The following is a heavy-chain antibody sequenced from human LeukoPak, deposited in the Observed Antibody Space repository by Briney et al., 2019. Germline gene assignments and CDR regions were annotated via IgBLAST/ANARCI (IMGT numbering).Heavy chain of an antibody. CDR3: GRFTRSGDSVY. Sequence: GGSLRLSCAASGFTFINYNMNWVRQAPGKGLEWLSSISSTSVYLYYADSVKGRFIISRDNAENSLYLQMNSLKAEDTAVYYCGRFTRSGDSVYWGQGTLVTVSS. V-gene: IGHV3-21*01. CDR2: ISSTSVYL. J-gene: IGHJ4*02. CDR1: GFTFINYN. D-gene: IGHD7-27*01.